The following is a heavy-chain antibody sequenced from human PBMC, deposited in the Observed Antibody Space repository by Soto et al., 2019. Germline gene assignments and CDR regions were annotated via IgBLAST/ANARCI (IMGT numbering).Heavy chain of an antibody. D-gene: IGHD6-19*01. V-gene: IGHV3-23*01. CDR1: GFTFSSYA. Sequence: EVQLLESGGGLVQPGGSLRLSCAASGFTFSSYAMSWVRQAPGKGLEWVSAISGSGGSTYYADSVKGRFTISRDNSKNTLYLQMNSLRAEDTAVYYCAKGPGHSSGWSDWFDPWGQGTLVTVSS. CDR3: AKGPGHSSGWSDWFDP. J-gene: IGHJ5*02. CDR2: ISGSGGST.